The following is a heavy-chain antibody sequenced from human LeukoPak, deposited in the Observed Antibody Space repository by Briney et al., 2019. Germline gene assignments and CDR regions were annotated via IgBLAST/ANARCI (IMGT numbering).Heavy chain of an antibody. J-gene: IGHJ4*02. D-gene: IGHD3-22*01. CDR3: TRDWNYYDSSGYY. Sequence: GGSLRLSCAASGFTFSDYFTSWIRQAPGKGLEWVSYISGSGDIRYYADSVKGRFTISRDNAKNSVFLQMNSLRAEDTAVYYCTRDWNYYDSSGYYWGQGTLVAVSS. CDR1: GFTFSDYF. CDR2: ISGSGDIR. V-gene: IGHV3-11*04.